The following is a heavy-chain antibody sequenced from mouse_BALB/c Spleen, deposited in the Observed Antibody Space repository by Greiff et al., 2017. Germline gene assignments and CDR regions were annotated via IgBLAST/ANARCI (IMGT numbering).Heavy chain of an antibody. CDR1: GFNIKDTY. D-gene: IGHD2-1*01. Sequence: VQLKESGAELVKPGASVKLSCTASGFNIKDTYMHWVKQRPEQGLEWIGRIDPANGNTKYDPKFQGKATITADTSTNTAYLQLSSLTSEDTAVYYCARVEGNYWYFDVWGAGTTVTVSS. CDR2: IDPANGNT. V-gene: IGHV14-3*02. J-gene: IGHJ1*01. CDR3: ARVEGNYWYFDV.